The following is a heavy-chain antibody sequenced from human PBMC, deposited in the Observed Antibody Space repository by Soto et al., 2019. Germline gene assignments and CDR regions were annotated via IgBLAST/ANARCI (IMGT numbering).Heavy chain of an antibody. Sequence: EVQLVESGGGLVQPGGSLRLSCAASGFTVSSNYMSWVRQAPGKGLEWVSVIYSGGSTYYADSVKGRFTISRDNSKNTLYLQMNSLRAEDTAVYYCARQFNPAAFDYWGQGTLVTVSS. D-gene: IGHD6-25*01. CDR2: IYSGGST. J-gene: IGHJ4*02. CDR3: ARQFNPAAFDY. CDR1: GFTVSSNY. V-gene: IGHV3-66*04.